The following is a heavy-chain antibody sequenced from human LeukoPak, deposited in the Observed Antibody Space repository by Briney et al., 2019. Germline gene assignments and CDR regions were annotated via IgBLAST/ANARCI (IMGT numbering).Heavy chain of an antibody. J-gene: IGHJ4*02. CDR3: ARSPPRSGNSAFDY. D-gene: IGHD4-23*01. V-gene: IGHV1-69*01. CDR2: IIPIFGTA. CDR1: GGTFSSYA. Sequence: SVKVSCKASGGTFSSYAISWVRQAPGQGLEWMGGIIPIFGTANYVQKFQGRVTITADESTSTAYMELSSLRSEDTAVYYCARSPPRSGNSAFDYWGQGTLVTVSS.